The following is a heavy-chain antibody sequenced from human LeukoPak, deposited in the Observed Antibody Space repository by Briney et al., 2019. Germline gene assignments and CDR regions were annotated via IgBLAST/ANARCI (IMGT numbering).Heavy chain of an antibody. Sequence: GGSLRLSCAASGFTFSSYAMHWVRQTPGKGLEWAALISYDGTSEYYADSVKGRFTISRDNPKSTLYLQMNSLGAEDTAVYYCAKDPVGSGSYYNWNYFDYWGQGTLVTVSS. CDR2: ISYDGTSE. V-gene: IGHV3-30*18. J-gene: IGHJ4*02. CDR1: GFTFSSYA. CDR3: AKDPVGSGSYYNWNYFDY. D-gene: IGHD3-10*01.